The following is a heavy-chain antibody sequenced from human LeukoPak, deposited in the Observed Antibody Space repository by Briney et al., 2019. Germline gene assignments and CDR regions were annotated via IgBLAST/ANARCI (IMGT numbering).Heavy chain of an antibody. CDR2: IYSGGST. CDR3: ARDTDCSGGSCYSDY. J-gene: IGHJ4*02. D-gene: IGHD2-15*01. Sequence: PGGSLRLSCAASGFTFSSYSMNWVRQAPGKGLEWVSVIYSGGSTYYADSVKGRFTISRDNSKNTLYLQMNSLRAEDTAVYYCARDTDCSGGSCYSDYWGQGTLVTVSS. CDR1: GFTFSSYS. V-gene: IGHV3-66*01.